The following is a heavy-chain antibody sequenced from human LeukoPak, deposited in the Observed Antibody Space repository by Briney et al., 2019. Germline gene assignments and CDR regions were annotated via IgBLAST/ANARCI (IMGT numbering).Heavy chain of an antibody. CDR3: AKDGIAAAGTGDY. V-gene: IGHV3-7*01. CDR2: IKQDGSEK. Sequence: GGSLRLSCAASGFTFSSYWMSWVRQAPGKGLEWVANIKQDGSEKYYVDSVKGRFTISRDNAKNSLYLQMNSLRAEDTAVYYCAKDGIAAAGTGDYWGQGTLVTVSS. CDR1: GFTFSSYW. D-gene: IGHD6-13*01. J-gene: IGHJ4*02.